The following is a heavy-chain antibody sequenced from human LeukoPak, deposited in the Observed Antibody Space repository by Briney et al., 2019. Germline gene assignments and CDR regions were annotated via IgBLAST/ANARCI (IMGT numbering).Heavy chain of an antibody. V-gene: IGHV3-74*01. CDR2: LKSDGAST. D-gene: IGHD1-20*01. Sequence: GGSLRLSCTASGFTFSSYWMHWVHQAPGKGLVWVSRLKSDGASTSYADSVKGRFTISRDNAKNSLYLQMNSLRAEDTAVYYCARLTVLDYWGQGTLVTVSS. CDR1: GFTFSSYW. CDR3: ARLTVLDY. J-gene: IGHJ4*02.